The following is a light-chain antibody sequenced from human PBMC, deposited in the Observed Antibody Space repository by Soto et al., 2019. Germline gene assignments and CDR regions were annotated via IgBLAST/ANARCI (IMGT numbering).Light chain of an antibody. CDR1: NSDVGRYNS. V-gene: IGLV2-11*01. CDR2: AVR. CDR3: FSYTANDNWV. Sequence: QSVLTQPHSVSGSPGQSVTISCTGTNSDVGRYNSVSWYQQLPGKAPQLIISAVRQRPSGVPDRFSGSKSGNTASLTISGLQTVDEADYFCFSYTANDNWVFGGGTKLTVL. J-gene: IGLJ3*02.